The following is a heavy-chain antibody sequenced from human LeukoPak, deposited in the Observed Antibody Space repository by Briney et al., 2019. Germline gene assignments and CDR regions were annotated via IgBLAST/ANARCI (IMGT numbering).Heavy chain of an antibody. J-gene: IGHJ4*02. V-gene: IGHV3-21*01. CDR3: ARQLDYYDSSGYGY. D-gene: IGHD3-22*01. Sequence: GGSLRLSCTASGLTFSTSGFNWVRQAPGKGLEWVASIGPTGSDRYHADSIKGRFTISRDNAKNTLYLQMNSLRAEDTAVYYCARQLDYYDSSGYGYWGQGTLVTVSS. CDR1: GLTFSTSG. CDR2: IGPTGSDR.